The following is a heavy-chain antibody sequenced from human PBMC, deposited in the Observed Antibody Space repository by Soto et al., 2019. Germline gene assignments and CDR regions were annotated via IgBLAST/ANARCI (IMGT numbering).Heavy chain of an antibody. CDR2: ISAYNGNT. D-gene: IGHD2-8*01. CDR3: VRLNALGYCTNGVCYFDWFDP. J-gene: IGHJ5*02. Sequence: ASVKVSFKASGYTFTSYGISWVRQAPGQGLEWMGWISAYNGNTNYAQKLQGRVTMTTDTSTSTAYMELSSLRSEDTAVYYCVRLNALGYCTNGVCYFDWFDPWGQGTLVTVSS. CDR1: GYTFTSYG. V-gene: IGHV1-18*01.